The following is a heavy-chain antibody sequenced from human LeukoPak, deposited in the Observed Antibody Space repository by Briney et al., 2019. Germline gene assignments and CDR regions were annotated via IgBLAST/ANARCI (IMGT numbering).Heavy chain of an antibody. CDR1: GGSISSGGYY. Sequence: SETLSLTCTVSGGSISSGGYYWSWIRQHPGKGLEWIGYIYYSGSTYYNPSLKSRVTISVDTSKNQFSLKLSSVTAADTAVYYCATTLPGIAAAGQGYWGQGTLVTVSS. V-gene: IGHV4-31*03. CDR3: ATTLPGIAAAGQGY. J-gene: IGHJ4*02. D-gene: IGHD6-13*01. CDR2: IYYSGST.